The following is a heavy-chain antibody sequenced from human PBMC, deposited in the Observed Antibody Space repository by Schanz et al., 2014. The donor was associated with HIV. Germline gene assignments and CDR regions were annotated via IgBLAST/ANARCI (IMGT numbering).Heavy chain of an antibody. CDR3: AKPEYDSRGNSQSHFDY. CDR2: ISYDGTNK. D-gene: IGHD3-22*01. Sequence: VQMLESGGGSVQPGGSLRLSCAASGFTFSSYGLHWVRQAPGKGLEWVAVISYDGTNKKYEDSVKGRLTISRDNSKNTLYLQMTTLRTEDTAVYYCAKPEYDSRGNSQSHFDYWGQGTLVTVSS. V-gene: IGHV3-33*05. J-gene: IGHJ4*02. CDR1: GFTFSSYG.